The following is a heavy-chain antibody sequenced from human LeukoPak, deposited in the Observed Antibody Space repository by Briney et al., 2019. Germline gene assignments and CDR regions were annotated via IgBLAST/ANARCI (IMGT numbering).Heavy chain of an antibody. CDR1: GGSISSSSYY. V-gene: IGHV4-39*07. J-gene: IGHJ1*01. Sequence: PSETLSLTCTVSGGSISSSSYYWSWIRQPPGKGLEWIGEINHSGSTNYNPSLKSRVTISVDTSKNQFSLKLSSVTAADTAVYYCARPSRWGSSHTPQQWGQGTLVTVSS. D-gene: IGHD6-6*01. CDR3: ARPSRWGSSHTPQQ. CDR2: INHSGST.